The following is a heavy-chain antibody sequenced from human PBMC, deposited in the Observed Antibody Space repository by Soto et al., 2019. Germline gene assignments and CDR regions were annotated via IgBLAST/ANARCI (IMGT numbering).Heavy chain of an antibody. CDR1: GGSFSSLT. CDR2: IVPILDKP. J-gene: IGHJ3*02. D-gene: IGHD6-19*01. V-gene: IGHV1-69*08. Sequence: QVQLVQSGAEVKKPGSSVKVPCKPSGGSFSSLTLSWVRQAPGRGLEWMGRIVPILDKPNYAQRFQDRVTLTADKATSTVYMELRSLRSEDTAIYYFVRDMSAVAGTQALDIWGQGTMVTVSS. CDR3: VRDMSAVAGTQALDI.